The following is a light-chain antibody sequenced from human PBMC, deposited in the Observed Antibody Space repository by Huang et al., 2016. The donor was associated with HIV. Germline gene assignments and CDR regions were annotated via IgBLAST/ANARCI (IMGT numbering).Light chain of an antibody. CDR2: GAS. V-gene: IGKV3-15*01. CDR3: QQYNNWPWT. J-gene: IGKJ1*01. Sequence: EIVMTQSPATLSVSPGERATLSCRASQSVSSNLAWYQQKPGQAPRRLIYGASTRATGIPARFSGSGSGTEFTLTISSLQSEDFAVYYCQQYNNWPWTFGQGTKVVIK. CDR1: QSVSSN.